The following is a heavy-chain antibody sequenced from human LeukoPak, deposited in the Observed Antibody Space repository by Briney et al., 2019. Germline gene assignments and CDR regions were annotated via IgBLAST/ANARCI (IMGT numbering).Heavy chain of an antibody. J-gene: IGHJ6*02. D-gene: IGHD3-22*01. CDR1: GFTFSSYA. V-gene: IGHV3-21*01. CDR2: ISSSSSYI. Sequence: GSLRLSCAASGFTFSSYAMSWVRQAPGKGLEWVSSISSSSSYIYYADSVKGRFTISRDNAKNSLYLQMNSLRAEDTAVYYCARVGDYYDSSGHSGMDVWGQGTTVTVSS. CDR3: ARVGDYYDSSGHSGMDV.